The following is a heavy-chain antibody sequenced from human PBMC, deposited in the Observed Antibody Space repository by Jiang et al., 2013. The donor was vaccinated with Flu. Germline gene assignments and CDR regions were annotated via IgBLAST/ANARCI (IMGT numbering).Heavy chain of an antibody. CDR3: AITMVRGVPTPPPNY. V-gene: IGHV1-69*06. J-gene: IGHJ4*02. D-gene: IGHD3-10*01. CDR2: IPTLWLQ. Sequence: IPTLWLQQTNAQKFQGRVTITADKSTSTAYMELSSLRSEDTAVYYCAITMVRGVPTPPPNYWGQGTLVTVSS.